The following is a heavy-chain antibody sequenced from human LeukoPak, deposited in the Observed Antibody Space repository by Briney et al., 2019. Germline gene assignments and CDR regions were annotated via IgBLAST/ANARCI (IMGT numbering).Heavy chain of an antibody. CDR3: AKDHPQDEAVAVYYFDY. D-gene: IGHD6-19*01. CDR2: ISYDGSNK. Sequence: PGRSLRLSCAASGFTFSSYGMHWVRQAPGKGLEWVAVISYDGSNKYYADSVKGRFTISRDNSKNTLYLQMNSLRAEDTAVYYCAKDHPQDEAVAVYYFDYWGQGTLVTVSS. J-gene: IGHJ4*02. CDR1: GFTFSSYG. V-gene: IGHV3-30*18.